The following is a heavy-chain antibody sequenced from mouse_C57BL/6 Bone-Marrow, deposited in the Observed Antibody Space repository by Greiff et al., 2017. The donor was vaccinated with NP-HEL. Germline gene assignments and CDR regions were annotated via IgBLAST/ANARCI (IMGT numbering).Heavy chain of an antibody. J-gene: IGHJ3*01. V-gene: IGHV1-81*01. CDR1: GYTFTSYG. CDR3: ARGLGPWFAY. Sequence: QVQLQQSGAELARPGASVKLSCKASGYTFTSYGISWVKQRPGQGLEWIGEIYPRSGNTYYNEKFKGKATLTADKSSSTAYMELRSLTSEDSAVYFCARGLGPWFAYWGQGTLVTVSA. CDR2: IYPRSGNT. D-gene: IGHD4-1*01.